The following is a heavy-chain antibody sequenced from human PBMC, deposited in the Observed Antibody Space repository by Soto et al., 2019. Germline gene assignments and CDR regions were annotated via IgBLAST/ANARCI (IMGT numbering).Heavy chain of an antibody. D-gene: IGHD2-15*01. J-gene: IGHJ4*02. V-gene: IGHV4-30-4*01. CDR1: GVSISSGDDY. CDR2: IYSSGST. Sequence: QVQLQESGPGVVKPSQTLSLTCIVSGVSISSGDDYWSWIRQPPGKGLEWIGYIYSSGSTYCNPSLRSRATISADTSKNQFARELTSVTAADPAGYYCASGGGYDYWGQGALVTVSS. CDR3: ASGGGYDY.